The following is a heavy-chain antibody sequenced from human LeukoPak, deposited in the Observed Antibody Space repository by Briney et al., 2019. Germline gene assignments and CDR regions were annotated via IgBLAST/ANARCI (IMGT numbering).Heavy chain of an antibody. CDR3: AYSSGWYDYGMDV. CDR1: RGSFSGYY. J-gene: IGHJ6*02. Sequence: SETLSLTCAVYRGSFSGYYWSWIRQPPGKGLEWIGEINHSGSTNYNPSLKSRVTISVDTSKNQFSLKLSSVTAADTAVYYCAYSSGWYDYGMDVWGQGTTVTVSS. CDR2: INHSGST. V-gene: IGHV4-34*03. D-gene: IGHD6-19*01.